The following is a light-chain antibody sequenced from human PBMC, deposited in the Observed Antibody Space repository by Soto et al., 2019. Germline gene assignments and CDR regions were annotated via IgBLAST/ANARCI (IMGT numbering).Light chain of an antibody. CDR3: QSYDSSLSGYV. CDR2: GNS. V-gene: IGLV1-40*01. CDR1: SSNIGAGYD. Sequence: QSVLTQPPSVSGAPGQRVTISCTGSSSNIGAGYDVHWYQQVPGTAPKVLIYGNSNRPSGVPDRISGSKSGTSASLAITGLQAEDEADYYCQSYDSSLSGYVFGTGTKVTVL. J-gene: IGLJ1*01.